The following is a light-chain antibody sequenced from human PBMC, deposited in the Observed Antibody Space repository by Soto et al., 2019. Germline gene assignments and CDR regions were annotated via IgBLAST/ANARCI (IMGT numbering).Light chain of an antibody. J-gene: IGKJ4*01. CDR3: QQSYNTPRT. CDR2: AAS. V-gene: IGKV1-39*01. Sequence: DIQMTQSPSSLSASVGDRVTITCRASQNINSYLNWYQHKPGSAPKLLIYAASSLQSGVPSRFSGSVSGTDFTLTISNLQPEDFANYYCQQSYNTPRTFGGGAKVEIK. CDR1: QNINSY.